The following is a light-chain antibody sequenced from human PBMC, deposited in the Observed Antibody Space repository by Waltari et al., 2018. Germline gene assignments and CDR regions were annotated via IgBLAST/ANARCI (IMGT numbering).Light chain of an antibody. V-gene: IGKV1-39*01. CDR2: SSS. CDR1: QNIYGY. CDR3: QQRA. Sequence: DIEMTQSPSALSASEGDRVIITCRASQNIYGYLNWYQQKPGKAPELLIYSSSSLQSGVPSRFRGSGFGTEFTLTITNLQLEDFATYYCQQRAFGQGTKVEIK. J-gene: IGKJ1*01.